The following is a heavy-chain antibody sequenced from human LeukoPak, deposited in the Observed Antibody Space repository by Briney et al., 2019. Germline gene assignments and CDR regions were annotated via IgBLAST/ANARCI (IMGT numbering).Heavy chain of an antibody. CDR3: ANGRQLGY. Sequence: GGSLRLSCAASGFTFSNYWMSWVRQAPGKGLEWVANIKEDGSEKYYVDSVKGRFTISRDNARNSLYLQMNSLRAEDTAVYYCANGRQLGYWGQGTLVTVSS. CDR1: GFTFSNYW. D-gene: IGHD6-13*01. V-gene: IGHV3-7*01. CDR2: IKEDGSEK. J-gene: IGHJ4*02.